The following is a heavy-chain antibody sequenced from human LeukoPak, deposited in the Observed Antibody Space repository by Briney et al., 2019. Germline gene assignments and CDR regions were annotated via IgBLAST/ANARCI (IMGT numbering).Heavy chain of an antibody. V-gene: IGHV4-39*07. CDR2: IYYTGST. Sequence: SETLRLTCSVSGGTISRSSIYYWGWIRQPPGKGLEWMGSIYYTGSTTYSPSYKSRVTISVDTSRNQISLKLTSVTAADTAVYYCARHVAVGEPACGQGTLVTVFS. J-gene: IGHJ5*02. CDR3: ARHVAVGEPA. D-gene: IGHD1-26*01. CDR1: GGTISRSSIYY.